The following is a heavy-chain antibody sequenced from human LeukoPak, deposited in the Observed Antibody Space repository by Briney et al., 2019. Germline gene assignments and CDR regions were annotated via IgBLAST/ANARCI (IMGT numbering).Heavy chain of an antibody. D-gene: IGHD1-14*01. CDR1: GFTFGGYG. Sequence: GGSLRLSCAGSGFTFGGYGTHWFRQTPGKGLEWVAVIAYDGSRAFYADSVKGRFTISRDNSKNTMSAQMDDLRAEDTAVYYCTRYNNDHFDYWGQGTLVTVSS. CDR3: TRYNNDHFDY. J-gene: IGHJ4*02. CDR2: IAYDGSRA. V-gene: IGHV3-33*01.